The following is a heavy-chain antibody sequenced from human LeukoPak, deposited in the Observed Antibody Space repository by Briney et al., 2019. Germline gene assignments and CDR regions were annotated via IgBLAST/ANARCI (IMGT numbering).Heavy chain of an antibody. CDR3: ARSLGYYYDSSGYPTVV. CDR1: GGSISSYY. Sequence: SETLSLTCTVSGGSISSYYWIWIRQPPGKGLEWIGYIYYNGSTNYNPSLKSRVTISVDTSKNQFSLKLSSVTAADTAVYYCARSLGYYYDSSGYPTVVWGQGTLVTVSS. CDR2: IYYNGST. V-gene: IGHV4-59*01. D-gene: IGHD3-22*01. J-gene: IGHJ4*02.